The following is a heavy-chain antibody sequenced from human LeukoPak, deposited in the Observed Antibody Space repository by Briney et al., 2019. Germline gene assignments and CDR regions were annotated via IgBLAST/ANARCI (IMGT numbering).Heavy chain of an antibody. CDR1: GGSISSSSYY. CDR3: ARGRRAMVNLDY. Sequence: SETLSLTCIVSGGSISSSSYYWGWIRQPPGKGLEWIGSIYYRGSTYYNPSLKSRVTISVDTSKNQFSLKLSSVTAADTAVYYCARGRRAMVNLDYWGQGTLVTVSS. J-gene: IGHJ4*02. CDR2: IYYRGST. D-gene: IGHD5-18*01. V-gene: IGHV4-39*07.